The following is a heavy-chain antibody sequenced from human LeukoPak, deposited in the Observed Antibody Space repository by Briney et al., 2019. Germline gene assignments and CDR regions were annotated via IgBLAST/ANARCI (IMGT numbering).Heavy chain of an antibody. D-gene: IGHD2-2*01. CDR1: GGTFSSYA. CDR2: IIPIFGTA. CDR3: ARPAAKVGWYFDL. Sequence: ASVKVSCKASGGTFSSYAISWVRQAPGQGLEWMGEIIPIFGTANYAQKFQGRVTITADESTSTAYMELSSLRSEDTAVYYCARPAAKVGWYFDLWGRGTLVTVSS. V-gene: IGHV1-69*13. J-gene: IGHJ2*01.